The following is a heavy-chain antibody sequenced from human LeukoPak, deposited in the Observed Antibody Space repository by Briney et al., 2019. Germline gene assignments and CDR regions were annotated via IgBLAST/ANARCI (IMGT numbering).Heavy chain of an antibody. V-gene: IGHV3-43D*03. CDR2: ISWDGGST. CDR3: AKDGIGRYYDFWSGPNGDFDY. CDR1: GFTFDDYA. J-gene: IGHJ4*02. Sequence: GGSLRLSCAASGFTFDDYAMHWVRQAPGKGLEWVPLISWDGGSTYYADSVKGRFTISRDNSKNSLYLQMNSLRAEDTALYYCAKDGIGRYYDFWSGPNGDFDYWGQGTLVTVSS. D-gene: IGHD3-3*01.